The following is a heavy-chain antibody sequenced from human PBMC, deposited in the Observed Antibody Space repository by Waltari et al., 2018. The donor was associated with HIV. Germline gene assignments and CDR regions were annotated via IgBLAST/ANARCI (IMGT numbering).Heavy chain of an antibody. CDR3: ARGLSGYDYNPDF. CDR1: GFSFGSYS. CDR2: ISSSRNYI. D-gene: IGHD5-12*01. Sequence: EVQLVESGGGLVKPGGSLRLSCAASGFSFGSYSMNWVRQAPGKGLEWVSCISSSRNYIYYADSVKGRFTISRDNAKNSLHLQMNSLRAEDTAVYFCARGLSGYDYNPDFWGQGTLVTVSS. V-gene: IGHV3-21*01. J-gene: IGHJ4*02.